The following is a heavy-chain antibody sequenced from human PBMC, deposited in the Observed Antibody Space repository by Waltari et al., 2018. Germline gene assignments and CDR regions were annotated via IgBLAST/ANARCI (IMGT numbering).Heavy chain of an antibody. Sequence: QVQLVESGGGVVQPGGSLRLSCAASGFTLSSYGMHWVRQAPGKGLEWVAFIRYDGSNKYYADSVKGRFTISRDNSKNTLYLQMNSLRAEDTAVYYCAKTTVTLDDYWYFDLWGRGTLVTVSS. CDR2: IRYDGSNK. V-gene: IGHV3-30*02. J-gene: IGHJ2*01. D-gene: IGHD4-17*01. CDR1: GFTLSSYG. CDR3: AKTTVTLDDYWYFDL.